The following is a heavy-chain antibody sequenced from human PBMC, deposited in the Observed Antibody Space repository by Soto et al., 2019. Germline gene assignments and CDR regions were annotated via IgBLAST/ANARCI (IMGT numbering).Heavy chain of an antibody. CDR1: GFTFSNAW. J-gene: IGHJ6*02. D-gene: IGHD3-10*01. CDR3: TTRFGELKMDYYYYYGMDV. CDR2: IKSKTDGGTT. V-gene: IGHV3-15*07. Sequence: EVQLVESGGGLVKPGGSLRLSCAASGFTFSNAWMNWVRQAPGKGLEWVGRIKSKTDGGTTDYAAPVKGRFTISRDDSKNTLYLQMNSLKTEDTAVYYCTTRFGELKMDYYYYYGMDVWGQGTTVTVSS.